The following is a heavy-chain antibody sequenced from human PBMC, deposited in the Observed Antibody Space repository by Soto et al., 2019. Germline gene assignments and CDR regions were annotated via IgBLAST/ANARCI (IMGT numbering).Heavy chain of an antibody. CDR2: INHTGST. J-gene: IGHJ5*02. D-gene: IGHD6-13*01. CDR3: ASEVGVPSNWVGGA. Sequence: QVQLQQWGSGLLKPSETLSLTCGVFGGSFNNYFWRWIRQAPGKGLEWIGEINHTGSTNYNTSLKSRVTISVDTSKKQFALRLSSVTAADTATYYCASEVGVPSNWVGGAWGQGSRVTVSS. CDR1: GGSFNNYF. V-gene: IGHV4-34*01.